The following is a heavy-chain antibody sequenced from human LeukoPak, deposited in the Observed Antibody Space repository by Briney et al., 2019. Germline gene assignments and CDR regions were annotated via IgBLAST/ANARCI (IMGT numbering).Heavy chain of an antibody. Sequence: GGSLRLSCAASGFTFSSYGMHWVRQAPGKGLEWVAVISYDGSNKYYADSVKGRFTVSRDNAKSTLYLQIDSLRAEDTAVYYCARDLGYQPDYWGQGTLVTVSS. J-gene: IGHJ4*02. D-gene: IGHD3-16*02. V-gene: IGHV3-30*03. CDR1: GFTFSSYG. CDR2: ISYDGSNK. CDR3: ARDLGYQPDY.